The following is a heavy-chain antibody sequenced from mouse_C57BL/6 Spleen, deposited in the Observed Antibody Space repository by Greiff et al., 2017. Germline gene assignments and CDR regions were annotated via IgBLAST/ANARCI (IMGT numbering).Heavy chain of an antibody. D-gene: IGHD1-2*01. J-gene: IGHJ1*03. CDR1: GFTFSSYG. CDR3: AKPRITTASWYFDV. V-gene: IGHV5-6*01. Sequence: EVQLVESGGDLVKPGGSLKLSCAASGFTFSSYGMSWVRQTPDKRLEWVATISSGGSYTYYPDSVKGRFTINGNKAKDTLYLQVGSLKSNDTAEYYCAKPRITTASWYFDVWGTGTTVTVSS. CDR2: ISSGGSYT.